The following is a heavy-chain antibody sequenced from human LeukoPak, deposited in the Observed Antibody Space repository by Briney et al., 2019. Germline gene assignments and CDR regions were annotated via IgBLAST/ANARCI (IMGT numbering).Heavy chain of an antibody. CDR3: ARDGEYYDSSGSYFDY. CDR1: GYTFTTYY. J-gene: IGHJ4*02. CDR2: LNSSSGST. Sequence: ASVKVSCKASGYTFTTYYMHWVRQAPGQGLEWMGILNSSSGSTSYAQRFQGRVTMTRDTSTSTFYMELRSLKSEDTAVYYCARDGEYYDSSGSYFDYWGQGTVVTVSS. V-gene: IGHV1-46*01. D-gene: IGHD3-22*01.